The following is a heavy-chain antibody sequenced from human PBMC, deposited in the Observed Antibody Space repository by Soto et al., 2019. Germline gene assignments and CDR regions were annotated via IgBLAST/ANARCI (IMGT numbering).Heavy chain of an antibody. CDR2: ISGSGGST. CDR1: GFTFSNYA. CDR3: ASRSSGWYFDY. D-gene: IGHD6-19*01. V-gene: IGHV3-23*01. Sequence: EVQLLESGGGLVQPGGSLRLSCAASGFTFSNYAISWVRQAPGKGLEWVSIISGSGGSTYYADSVKGRFIISGDNSKNTLYLQMNSLRAEDTAVYYCASRSSGWYFDYWGQGTLVTVSS. J-gene: IGHJ4*02.